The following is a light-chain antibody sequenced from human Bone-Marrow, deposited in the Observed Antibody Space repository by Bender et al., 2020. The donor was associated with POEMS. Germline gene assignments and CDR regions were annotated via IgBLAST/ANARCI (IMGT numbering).Light chain of an antibody. J-gene: IGLJ3*02. CDR3: QVWDSTADHHWV. Sequence: SYVLTQAPSVSVAPGQTATITCGGNNIGSKSVHWYQQKPGQAPVLVVYDDSDRPSGIPERFSGSNSGNTATLTISRVEAGDEADYYCQVWDSTADHHWVFGGGTKVTVL. V-gene: IGLV3-21*02. CDR1: NIGSKS. CDR2: DDS.